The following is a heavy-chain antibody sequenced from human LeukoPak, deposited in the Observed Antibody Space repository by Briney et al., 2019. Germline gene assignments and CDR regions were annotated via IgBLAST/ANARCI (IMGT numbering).Heavy chain of an antibody. V-gene: IGHV3-15*01. CDR2: IKSKTDGGTT. Sequence: GGSLRLSCAASGFTFSNSWMSWVRQAPGKGLEWVGRIKSKTDGGTTDYAAPVKGRFTSSRDESKNTLYLQMNSLKTEDTAVYYCATYSSGWYPFDYWGQGTLVTVSS. CDR1: GFTFSNSW. CDR3: ATYSSGWYPFDY. J-gene: IGHJ4*02. D-gene: IGHD6-19*01.